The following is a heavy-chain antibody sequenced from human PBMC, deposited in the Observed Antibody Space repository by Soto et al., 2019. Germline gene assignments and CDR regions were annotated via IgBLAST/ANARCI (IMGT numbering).Heavy chain of an antibody. D-gene: IGHD7-27*01. J-gene: IGHJ6*03. CDR3: ARDLSWGSNWYYYMDV. Sequence: EVQLVESGGGLVQPGGSLRLSCATSGFILSDCAMNWVRQAPGKVLEWVSYISSSSSVIDYADSVKGRFTVSRDNAWNSLYLQMNSLRAEDTAVYYCARDLSWGSNWYYYMDVWGKGTTVTVSS. CDR2: ISSSSSVI. CDR1: GFILSDCA. V-gene: IGHV3-48*01.